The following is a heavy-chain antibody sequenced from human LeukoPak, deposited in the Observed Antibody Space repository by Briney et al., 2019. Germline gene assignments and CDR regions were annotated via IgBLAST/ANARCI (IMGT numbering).Heavy chain of an antibody. Sequence: GGSLRLSCAASGFTFSSYGMHWVRQAPGKGLEWVAVISYDGSNKYYADSVKGRFTISRDNSKNTLYLRMNSLRAEDTAVYYCAKGDGVYFDYWGQGTLVTVSS. CDR3: AKGDGVYFDY. D-gene: IGHD4-17*01. CDR2: ISYDGSNK. V-gene: IGHV3-30*18. J-gene: IGHJ4*02. CDR1: GFTFSSYG.